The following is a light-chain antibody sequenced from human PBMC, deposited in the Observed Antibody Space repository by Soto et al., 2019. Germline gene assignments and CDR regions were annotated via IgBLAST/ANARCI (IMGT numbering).Light chain of an antibody. Sequence: EIVLTQSPATLSLSPGERATLSCRASQSVSSYLAWYQQKPGQAPRLLIYDGSNRATGIPARFSGSGSRTDFTLTISSLVPEDFAVYYCQQRSNWPLTFGPGTKVDI. CDR1: QSVSSY. V-gene: IGKV3-11*01. J-gene: IGKJ3*01. CDR3: QQRSNWPLT. CDR2: DGS.